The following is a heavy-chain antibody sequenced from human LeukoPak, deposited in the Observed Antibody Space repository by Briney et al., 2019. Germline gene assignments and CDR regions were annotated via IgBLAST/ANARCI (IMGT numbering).Heavy chain of an antibody. Sequence: SLRLSCAASGFTFDGYAMHWVRQAPGKGLEWVSGISWNSGHIGYADSVKGRFTISRDNSKNTLYLQMNSLRAEDTAVYYCATPLEAPMVRGVSLPQFDYWGQGTLVTVSS. CDR2: ISWNSGHI. CDR3: ATPLEAPMVRGVSLPQFDY. CDR1: GFTFDGYA. J-gene: IGHJ4*02. D-gene: IGHD3-10*01. V-gene: IGHV3-9*01.